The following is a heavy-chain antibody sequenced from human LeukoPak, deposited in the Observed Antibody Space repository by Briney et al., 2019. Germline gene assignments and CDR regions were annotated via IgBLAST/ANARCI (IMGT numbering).Heavy chain of an antibody. Sequence: GGSLRLSCAASGFTVSSNYMTWVRQAPGKGLEWVSLMYGAGSTHYADSVRGRFTISRDNSKNTVYVQMNSLRAEDTAVYYCAKDPMVRGVIKEYFQHWGQGTLVTVSS. CDR1: GFTVSSNY. V-gene: IGHV3-66*01. CDR2: MYGAGST. CDR3: AKDPMVRGVIKEYFQH. J-gene: IGHJ1*01. D-gene: IGHD3-10*01.